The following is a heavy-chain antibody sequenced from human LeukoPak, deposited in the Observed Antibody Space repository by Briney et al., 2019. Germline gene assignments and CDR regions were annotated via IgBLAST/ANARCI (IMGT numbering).Heavy chain of an antibody. J-gene: IGHJ4*02. V-gene: IGHV3-13*05. Sequence: GGSLRLSCAASGFPFSSYDMHWVRQATGKGLEWVSAIGTAGDPYYPGSVKGRFTISRENAKNSLYLQMNSLRAGDTAVYYCARGGSYYYDSSGYYPYFDYWGQGTLVTVSS. CDR3: ARGGSYYYDSSGYYPYFDY. D-gene: IGHD3-22*01. CDR2: IGTAGDP. CDR1: GFPFSSYD.